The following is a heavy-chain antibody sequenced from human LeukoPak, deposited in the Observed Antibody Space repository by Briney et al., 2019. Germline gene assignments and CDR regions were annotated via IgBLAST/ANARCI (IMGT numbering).Heavy chain of an antibody. CDR3: AKAVREYYYGSGSSDYFDY. CDR1: GFTVSSNY. D-gene: IGHD3-10*01. J-gene: IGHJ4*02. Sequence: PGGSLRLSCAASGFTVSSNYMSWVRQAPGKGLEWVSVIYSGGGTYYADSVRGRFTISRDNSKNTLYLQMNSLRAEDTAVYYCAKAVREYYYGSGSSDYFDYWGQGTLVTVSS. V-gene: IGHV3-53*01. CDR2: IYSGGGT.